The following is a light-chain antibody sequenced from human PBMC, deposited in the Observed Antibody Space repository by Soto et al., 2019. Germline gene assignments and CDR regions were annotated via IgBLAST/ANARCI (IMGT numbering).Light chain of an antibody. J-gene: IGKJ2*01. CDR3: QQSYKTQHT. CDR2: DAS. V-gene: IGKV1-39*01. Sequence: IQMPQSPPSLSASVGDRVTITCRASETIYRYLNWYQQKPGKAPSLLISDASTLQGGVPSRFSGSGYGTDFTLSISSLQSEDFATYYCQQSYKTQHTFGQGTKVEI. CDR1: ETIYRY.